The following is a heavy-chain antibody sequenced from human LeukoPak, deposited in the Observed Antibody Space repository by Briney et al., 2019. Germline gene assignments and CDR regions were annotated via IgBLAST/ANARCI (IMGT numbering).Heavy chain of an antibody. J-gene: IGHJ4*02. D-gene: IGHD4-11*01. Sequence: ASVKVSCKASGYTFTGYYMHWVRQAPGQGLEWMGWINPNSGGTNYAQKFQGRVTMTRDTSISTAYMEVSSLKSDDAAVYYCARSGEYSNYGPFDYWGQGTLVTVSS. CDR3: ARSGEYSNYGPFDY. V-gene: IGHV1-2*02. CDR1: GYTFTGYY. CDR2: INPNSGGT.